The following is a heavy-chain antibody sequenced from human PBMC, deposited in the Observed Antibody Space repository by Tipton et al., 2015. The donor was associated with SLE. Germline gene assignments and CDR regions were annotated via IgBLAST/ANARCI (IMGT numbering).Heavy chain of an antibody. CDR2: IYTRGST. CDR3: ARVAGHWEAHYYMDV. J-gene: IGHJ6*03. CDR1: GASINSDGYY. Sequence: LRLSCTVSGASINSDGYYWSWIRQPAGRRLEWIGRIYTRGSTSYNPSFKSRVVIPADTSKNQLSLNLRSVTAADTAVYYCARVAGHWEAHYYMDVWGTGTTVTVSS. V-gene: IGHV4-61*02. D-gene: IGHD1-26*01.